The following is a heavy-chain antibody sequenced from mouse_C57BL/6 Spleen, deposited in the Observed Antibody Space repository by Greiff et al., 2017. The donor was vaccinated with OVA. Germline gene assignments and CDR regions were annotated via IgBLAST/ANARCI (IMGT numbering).Heavy chain of an antibody. Sequence: VQLQQSGPELVKPGASVKISCKASGYSFTGYFMNWVMQSHGKSLEWIGRINPYNGDTFYNQKFKGKATLTVDKSSSTAHMELRRLTSEDSAVYYCARDGSSDYWGQGTTLTVSS. J-gene: IGHJ2*01. CDR1: GYSFTGYF. CDR3: ARDGSSDY. CDR2: INPYNGDT. D-gene: IGHD1-1*01. V-gene: IGHV1-20*01.